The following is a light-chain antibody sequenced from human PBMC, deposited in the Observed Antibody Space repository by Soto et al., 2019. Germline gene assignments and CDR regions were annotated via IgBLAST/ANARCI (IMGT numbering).Light chain of an antibody. V-gene: IGLV2-8*01. CDR3: SSFAGGGNPVL. Sequence: QSALTQPPSASGSLGQSVTISCTGTSSDVGGYNYVSWHQQHPGKAPKLMIYEVTERPSGVPDRFSGSKSGNTASLTVSGVQAEDEADYYCSSFAGGGNPVLFGGGTKLTVL. CDR2: EVT. J-gene: IGLJ2*01. CDR1: SSDVGGYNY.